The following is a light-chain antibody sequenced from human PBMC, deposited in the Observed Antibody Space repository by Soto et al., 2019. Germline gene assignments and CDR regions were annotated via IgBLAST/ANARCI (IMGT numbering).Light chain of an antibody. CDR2: GAS. CDR1: QSVSSSY. CDR3: LWT. Sequence: PGERVTLSCRASQSVSSSYLTWYQQKPGQAPRLLIYGASTRATSIPARFSGSGSGTDFTLTISSLQPGDFAVYYSLWTFGQGDQGGYQ. V-gene: IGKV3D-7*01. J-gene: IGKJ1*01.